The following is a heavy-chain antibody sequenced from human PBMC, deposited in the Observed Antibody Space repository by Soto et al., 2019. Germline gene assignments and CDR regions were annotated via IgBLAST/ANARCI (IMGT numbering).Heavy chain of an antibody. Sequence: QVQLVQSGAEVKKPGSSVKVSCKASGGTFSSYAISGVRQAPGQGLEWMGGIIPIFGTANYAQKFQGRVTITADESTSTAYMELSSLRSEDTAVYYCARDTVPDYDLDYYYYGMDVWGQGTTVTVSS. CDR1: GGTFSSYA. CDR2: IIPIFGTA. J-gene: IGHJ6*02. D-gene: IGHD4-17*01. V-gene: IGHV1-69*12. CDR3: ARDTVPDYDLDYYYYGMDV.